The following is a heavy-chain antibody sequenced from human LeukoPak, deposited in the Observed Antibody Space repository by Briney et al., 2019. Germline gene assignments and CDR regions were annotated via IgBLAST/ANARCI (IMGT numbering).Heavy chain of an antibody. CDR3: ARLKFYDSTGYSPGYYMDV. CDR2: IYPTGNT. Sequence: SETLSLTCSVSGGAIIIYYWSWIRQPAGKGPEWIGRIYPTGNTDHNPSLKTRVTMSTDLSKKQFSLRLRSVTAADTAVYYCARLKFYDSTGYSPGYYMDVWGKGTAVTVSS. D-gene: IGHD3-22*01. V-gene: IGHV4-4*07. J-gene: IGHJ6*03. CDR1: GGAIIIYY.